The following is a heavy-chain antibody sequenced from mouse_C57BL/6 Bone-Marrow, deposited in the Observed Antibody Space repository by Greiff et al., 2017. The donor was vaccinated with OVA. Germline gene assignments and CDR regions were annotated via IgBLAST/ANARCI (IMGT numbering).Heavy chain of an antibody. CDR1: GFNIKDDY. Sequence: EVQLQQSGAELVRPGASVKLSCTASGFNIKDDYMHWVKQRPEQGLEWIGWIDPENGDTEYASKFPGKATLTADTSSNTAYLQLSSLTSEDTAVYYCTTWGLGYWGQGTTLTVSS. V-gene: IGHV14-4*01. CDR3: TTWGLGY. CDR2: IDPENGDT. J-gene: IGHJ2*01. D-gene: IGHD2-4*01.